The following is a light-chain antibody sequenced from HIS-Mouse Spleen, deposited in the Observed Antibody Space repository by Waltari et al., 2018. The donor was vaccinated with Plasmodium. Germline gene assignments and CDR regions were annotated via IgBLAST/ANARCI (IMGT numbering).Light chain of an antibody. Sequence: DIQMTQSPSSLSASVGDRVTITCQASQDISNYLNWYQQKPGKAPKLLIYDASNLETGVPSMFSGSGSGTEFTFTISSLQPEDIATYYCQQYDNLPPLFTFGPGTKVDIK. CDR2: DAS. V-gene: IGKV1-33*01. CDR3: QQYDNLPPLFT. CDR1: QDISNY. J-gene: IGKJ3*01.